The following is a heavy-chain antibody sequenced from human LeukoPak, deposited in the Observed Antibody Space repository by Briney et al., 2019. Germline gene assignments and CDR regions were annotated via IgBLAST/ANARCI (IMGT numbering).Heavy chain of an antibody. Sequence: SETLSLTCAVSGGSISSGGYSWSWIRQPPGKGLEWIGYIYHSGSTYYNPSLKSRVTISVDRSKNQFSLKLSSVTAADTAVYYCARGCSLVRPCDPWGQGTLVTVSS. D-gene: IGHD3-10*01. CDR3: ARGCSLVRPCDP. V-gene: IGHV4-30-2*01. CDR1: GGSISSGGYS. CDR2: IYHSGST. J-gene: IGHJ5*02.